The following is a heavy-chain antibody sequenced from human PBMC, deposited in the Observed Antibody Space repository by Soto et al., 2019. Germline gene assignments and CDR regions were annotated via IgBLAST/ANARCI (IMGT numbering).Heavy chain of an antibody. CDR2: INPSGGST. J-gene: IGHJ4*02. D-gene: IGHD3-10*01. Sequence: QVQLVQSGAEVKKPGASVKVSCKASGYTFTSYYMHWVRQAPGQGLEWMGIINPSGGSTSYAQKFQGSVTMTRDTSTSTVYMELSSLRSEDTAVYYCARGSYYGSGSYSDLDYWGQGTLVTVSS. CDR1: GYTFTSYY. V-gene: IGHV1-46*03. CDR3: ARGSYYGSGSYSDLDY.